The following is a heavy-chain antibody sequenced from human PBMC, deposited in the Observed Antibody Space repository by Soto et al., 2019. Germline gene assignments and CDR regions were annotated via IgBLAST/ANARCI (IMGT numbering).Heavy chain of an antibody. CDR3: ARSVVVPAVIPDAFDI. D-gene: IGHD2-2*02. CDR1: GYSFTSYW. CDR2: IYPGDSDT. J-gene: IGHJ3*02. Sequence: PXESLKISCKGSGYSFTSYWIGWVRQMPGKGLEWMGIIYPGDSDTRYSPSFQGQVTISADKSISTAYLQWSSLKASDTAMYYCARSVVVPAVIPDAFDIWGQGPMVTVS. V-gene: IGHV5-51*01.